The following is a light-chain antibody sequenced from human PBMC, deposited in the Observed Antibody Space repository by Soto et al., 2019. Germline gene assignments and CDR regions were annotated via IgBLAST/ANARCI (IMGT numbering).Light chain of an antibody. Sequence: DIVMTQSPLSLPVTPREPASISCRSSQSLLYSNGYNYLDWYLQKPGQSPQLLIYLGSNRASGVPDRFSGSVSGTDFTLKISRVEAEDVGLYYCMQALQAPLTFGQGTKVEIK. CDR3: MQALQAPLT. CDR2: LGS. V-gene: IGKV2-28*01. CDR1: QSLLYSNGYNY. J-gene: IGKJ1*01.